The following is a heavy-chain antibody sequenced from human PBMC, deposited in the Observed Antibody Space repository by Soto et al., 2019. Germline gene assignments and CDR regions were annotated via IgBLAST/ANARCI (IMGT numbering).Heavy chain of an antibody. CDR3: ASDTGGSYDY. Sequence: EVQLMESGGGLVQPGGSLRLSCAASAFIFSDYYMDWVRQVPGKGLEWVGRTRNKVNSFSAEYAASVKGRFSIYRDASKDSMYLQMNSLKSDDTAVYYCASDTGGSYDYWGQGALVTVSS. D-gene: IGHD3-16*01. CDR2: TRNKVNSFSA. CDR1: AFIFSDYY. J-gene: IGHJ4*02. V-gene: IGHV3-72*01.